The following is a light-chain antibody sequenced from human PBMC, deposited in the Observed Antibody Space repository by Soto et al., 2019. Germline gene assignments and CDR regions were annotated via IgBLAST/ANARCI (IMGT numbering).Light chain of an antibody. V-gene: IGLV1-47*01. CDR2: YSN. CDR3: AAWDDRLRGYV. Sequence: QSVLTQSASASGTPGQRVTISCSGGTSNIGTNAVYWFQLLPGTAPKLLIYYSNHRPSGFSDRFSGSKSGTSASLAISGLRPEDEADYYCAAWDDRLRGYVFATGTKLTVL. CDR1: TSNIGTNA. J-gene: IGLJ1*01.